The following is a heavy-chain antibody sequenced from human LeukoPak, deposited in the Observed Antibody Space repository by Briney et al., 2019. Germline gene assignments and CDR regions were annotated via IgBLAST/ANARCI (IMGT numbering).Heavy chain of an antibody. V-gene: IGHV3-7*01. CDR3: ASSSIAVD. J-gene: IGHJ4*02. CDR2: IKQDGSEK. Sequence: AGGSLRLSCAASGFTFSSYSMSWVRQAAGKGLEWVANIKQDGSEKYYVDSVKGRFTISRDNAKNSLYLQMNSLRAEDTAVYYCASSSIAVDWGQGTLVTVSS. CDR1: GFTFSSYS. D-gene: IGHD6-19*01.